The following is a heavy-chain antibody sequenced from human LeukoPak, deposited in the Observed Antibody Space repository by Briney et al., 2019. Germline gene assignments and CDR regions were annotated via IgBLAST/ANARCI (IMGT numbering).Heavy chain of an antibody. CDR1: VGSICSYY. V-gene: IGHV4-4*07. J-gene: IGHJ4*03. CDR2: IYTSGST. Sequence: ETLSLTCTVSVGSICSYYWSWIWEPAGKGVEWIGRIYTSGSTNYIPSLKSPVTMSVDTSKNTFSMKLSSLTAADTAVYYCARALAVANNFDNSGHRALGSVSS. CDR3: ARALAVANNFDN. D-gene: IGHD6-19*01.